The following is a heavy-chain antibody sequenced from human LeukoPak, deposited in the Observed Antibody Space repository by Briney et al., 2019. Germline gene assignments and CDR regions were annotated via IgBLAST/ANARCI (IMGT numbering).Heavy chain of an antibody. CDR1: GFTFSTYE. CDR3: AKGLLCLDY. CDR2: ISTSGSTI. Sequence: GRSLRLSCAASGFTFSTYEMNWVRQAPGKGLEWVSYISTSGSTIYYADSVKGRITISRDNSKNTLYLQMNSLRAEDTAVYYCAKGLLCLDYWGQGTLVIVSS. J-gene: IGHJ4*02. V-gene: IGHV3-48*03. D-gene: IGHD2/OR15-2a*01.